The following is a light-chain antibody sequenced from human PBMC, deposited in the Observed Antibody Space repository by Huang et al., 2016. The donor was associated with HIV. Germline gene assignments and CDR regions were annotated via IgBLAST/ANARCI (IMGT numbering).Light chain of an antibody. CDR2: AAS. Sequence: EIVLTQSPGTLSLSPGERATLSCRASQSVSSSYLAWYQQKPGQAPSLLIYAASSMATGIPDRFSGSGYGTDFTLTISRLEPEDFAVYYCQQYAGSPYTFGQGTKLEIK. CDR3: QQYAGSPYT. V-gene: IGKV3-20*01. J-gene: IGKJ2*01. CDR1: QSVSSSY.